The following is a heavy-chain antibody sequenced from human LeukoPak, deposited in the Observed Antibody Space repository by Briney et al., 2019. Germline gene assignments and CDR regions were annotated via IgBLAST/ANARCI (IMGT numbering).Heavy chain of an antibody. Sequence: GGSLRLPCAASGFTFSDYYMSWIRRAPGKGLEWVSYISGSGSTIYYADSVKGRFTISRDNAKNSLYLQINSLRAEDTAVYYCARSMTTVSTDDYWGQGTLVTVSS. J-gene: IGHJ4*02. CDR2: ISGSGSTI. V-gene: IGHV3-11*01. CDR3: ARSMTTVSTDDY. CDR1: GFTFSDYY. D-gene: IGHD4-11*01.